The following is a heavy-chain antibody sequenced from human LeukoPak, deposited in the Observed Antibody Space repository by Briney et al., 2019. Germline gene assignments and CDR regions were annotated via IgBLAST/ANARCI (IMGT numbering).Heavy chain of an antibody. CDR3: ARAPRYYDILTGFFEFDP. V-gene: IGHV4-61*01. D-gene: IGHD3-9*01. J-gene: IGHJ5*02. CDR2: IYYSGST. Sequence: SETLSLTCTVSGGSDSSGSYYWSWIRQPPGKGLEWIGYIYYSGSTNYNPSLKSRVTISVGTSKNQFSLKLSSVTAADTAVYYCARAPRYYDILTGFFEFDPWGQGTLVTVSS. CDR1: GGSDSSGSYY.